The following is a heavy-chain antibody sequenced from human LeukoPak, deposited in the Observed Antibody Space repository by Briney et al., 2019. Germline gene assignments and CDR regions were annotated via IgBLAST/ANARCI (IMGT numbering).Heavy chain of an antibody. CDR1: GYTYTSYG. CDR3: ARASVVAVAMAL. V-gene: IGHV1-18*01. D-gene: IGHD6-19*01. Sequence: ASVKVSCKASGYTYTSYGISWVRQAPGQGLEWMGWISAYNGNTNYAQKLQGRVTMTTDTSTSTAYMELRSPRSDDTAVYYCARASVVAVAMALWGQGTLVTVSS. J-gene: IGHJ4*02. CDR2: ISAYNGNT.